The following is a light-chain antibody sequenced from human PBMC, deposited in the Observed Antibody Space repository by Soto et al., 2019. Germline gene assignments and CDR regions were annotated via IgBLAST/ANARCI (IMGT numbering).Light chain of an antibody. Sequence: EIVMTQSPATTPVCPGEGDTLSCTASQSVSSNLAWYQQKPGQAHRLIIYGEYTRATGIKDRFSGSGSGTEFTLTIRSLQSEDFAVYYCKQYDNWPLTLGGGTQLDIK. V-gene: IGKV3-15*01. CDR2: GEY. CDR3: KQYDNWPLT. CDR1: QSVSSN. J-gene: IGKJ4*01.